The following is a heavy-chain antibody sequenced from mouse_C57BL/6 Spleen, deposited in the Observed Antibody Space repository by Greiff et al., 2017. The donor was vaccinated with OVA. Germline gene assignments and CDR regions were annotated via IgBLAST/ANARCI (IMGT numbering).Heavy chain of an antibody. CDR1: GYTFPSSW. Sequence: QVQLQQPGAELVRPGSSVQLSCKASGYTFPSSWMHWVKQRPIQGLEWIGTIDPSDSETHYNQKFKDKAPFTVDTSSSTAYMQLSSRTSEDCAVDYYSRMAYTAEAMDYWGQGTSVTVSS. CDR3: SRMAYTAEAMDY. V-gene: IGHV1-52*01. J-gene: IGHJ4*01. CDR2: IDPSDSET. D-gene: IGHD1-2*01.